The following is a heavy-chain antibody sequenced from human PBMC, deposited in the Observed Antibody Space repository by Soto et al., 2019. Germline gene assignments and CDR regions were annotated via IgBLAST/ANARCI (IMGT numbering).Heavy chain of an antibody. Sequence: EVQLLESGGGLVQPGGSLRLSCAASGFTFSSYAMSWVRQAPGKGLEWVSAISGSGGSTYYADSVKGRFTISRDNSKNTLDLQMNSLRAEDTAVYYCAKLLRANRAAAVHFDYWGQGTLVTVSS. CDR1: GFTFSSYA. CDR3: AKLLRANRAAAVHFDY. D-gene: IGHD6-13*01. V-gene: IGHV3-23*01. CDR2: ISGSGGST. J-gene: IGHJ4*02.